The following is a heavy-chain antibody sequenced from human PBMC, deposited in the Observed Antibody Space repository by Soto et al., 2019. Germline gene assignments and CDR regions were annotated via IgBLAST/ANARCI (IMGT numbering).Heavy chain of an antibody. CDR2: FSSSSSYT. CDR1: GFTFSDYY. CDR3: ARLWFGANFDY. D-gene: IGHD3-10*01. J-gene: IGHJ4*02. V-gene: IGHV3-11*05. Sequence: QVQLVESGGGLVKPGGSLRLSSAASGFTFSDYYMSWIRQAPGKGLEWVSCFSSSSSYTNYADSVKGRFTISRDNAKNSLYLQMNSLRAEDTAVYYCARLWFGANFDYWGQGTLVTVSS.